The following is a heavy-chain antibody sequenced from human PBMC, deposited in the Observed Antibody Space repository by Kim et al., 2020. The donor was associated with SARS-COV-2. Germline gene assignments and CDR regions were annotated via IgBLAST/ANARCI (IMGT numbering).Heavy chain of an antibody. D-gene: IGHD3-22*01. V-gene: IGHV3-15*01. CDR2: IKSKTDGGTT. Sequence: GGSLRLSCAASGFTFSNAWMSWVRQAPGKGLEWVGRIKSKTDGGTTDYAAPVKGRFTISRDDSKNTLYLQMNSLKTEDTAVYYCTTEYYYDSSGYGYYYYYYGMDVWGQGTTVTVSS. CDR1: GFTFSNAW. CDR3: TTEYYYDSSGYGYYYYYYGMDV. J-gene: IGHJ6*02.